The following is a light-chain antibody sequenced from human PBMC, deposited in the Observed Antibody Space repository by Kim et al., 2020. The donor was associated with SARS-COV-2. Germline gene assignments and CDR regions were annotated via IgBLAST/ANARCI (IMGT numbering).Light chain of an antibody. CDR3: QSYDNSLGVL. V-gene: IGLV1-40*01. J-gene: IGLJ2*01. CDR1: SSNIGAEFD. CDR2: GDD. Sequence: GQGVTISCTGSSSNIGAEFDVHWYQHLPGTAPKLLNIGDDNRPSGVPDRFSGSRSGTSASLAITGLQAEDEADYYGQSYDNSLGVLFGGGTQLTVL.